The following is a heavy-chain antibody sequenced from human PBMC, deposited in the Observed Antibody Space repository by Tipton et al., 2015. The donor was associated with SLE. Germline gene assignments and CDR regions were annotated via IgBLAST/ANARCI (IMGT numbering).Heavy chain of an antibody. V-gene: IGHV1-46*01. CDR1: GYTFISYY. CDR2: INPGSGTT. CDR3: RTELNGDFYGLDI. J-gene: IGHJ6*02. Sequence: QSGAEVKKPGASVRVSCKASGYTFISYYIHWIRQAPGQGLEWMGVINPGSGTTTYAQKFHGRVTMTRDTSTTTVYMELSSLTSQDTAVYYCRTELNGDFYGLDIWGQGTTVTVSS. D-gene: IGHD1-14*01.